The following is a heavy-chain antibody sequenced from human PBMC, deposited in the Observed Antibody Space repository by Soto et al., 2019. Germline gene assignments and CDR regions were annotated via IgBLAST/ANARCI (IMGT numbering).Heavy chain of an antibody. D-gene: IGHD5-18*01. V-gene: IGHV4-34*01. CDR1: GGSFSGDY. J-gene: IGHJ4*02. Sequence: PLETLSLTCAVYGGSFSGDYWSWLRQPPGEGLEWIGEVNGRGSTKYNPSLKSRVTMSVDPSKNQFSLKLTSVTAADTAVYYCARQGDSTMAIFDYWGQGALVTVSS. CDR3: ARQGDSTMAIFDY. CDR2: VNGRGST.